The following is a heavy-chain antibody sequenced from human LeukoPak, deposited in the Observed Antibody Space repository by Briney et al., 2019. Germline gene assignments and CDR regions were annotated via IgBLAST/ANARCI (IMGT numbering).Heavy chain of an antibody. D-gene: IGHD6-13*01. CDR2: IGSSSSTI. Sequence: GGSLRLSCAASGFTFSSYSMNWVRQAPGKGLEWVSYIGSSSSTIYYADSVKGRFTISRDNAKNSLYLQMNSLRAEDTAVYYCARDVSSSRVGSPFDYWGQGTLVTVSS. J-gene: IGHJ4*02. CDR1: GFTFSSYS. V-gene: IGHV3-48*01. CDR3: ARDVSSSRVGSPFDY.